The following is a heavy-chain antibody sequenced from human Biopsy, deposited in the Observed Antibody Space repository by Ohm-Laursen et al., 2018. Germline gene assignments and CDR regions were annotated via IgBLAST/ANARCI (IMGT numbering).Heavy chain of an antibody. Sequence: TLSLTCTVSGGPIDSYYWSWIRQPPGKALEWIGYIYFTGRTSYNPSLKSRVTMSVNTSKKQFSLRLSSGTAADTAVYYCASAGYNPDWNFDLWGRGTRVTVSS. V-gene: IGHV4-59*12. J-gene: IGHJ2*01. CDR1: GGPIDSYY. CDR3: ASAGYNPDWNFDL. CDR2: IYFTGRT. D-gene: IGHD5-24*01.